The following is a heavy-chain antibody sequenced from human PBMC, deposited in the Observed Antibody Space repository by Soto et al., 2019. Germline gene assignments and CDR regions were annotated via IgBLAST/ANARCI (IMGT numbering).Heavy chain of an antibody. J-gene: IGHJ4*02. D-gene: IGHD3-9*01. V-gene: IGHV3-53*01. CDR2: LYSGGGT. Sequence: PGGSLRLSCAASGFIVSANYMIWVRQAPGKGLEWVSLLYSGGGTDYADSVEGRFTISRDNSKNTLYLQMNSLRAEDTAVYYCEAMGVLTGYIDYWGQGTLVTVSS. CDR3: EAMGVLTGYIDY. CDR1: GFIVSANY.